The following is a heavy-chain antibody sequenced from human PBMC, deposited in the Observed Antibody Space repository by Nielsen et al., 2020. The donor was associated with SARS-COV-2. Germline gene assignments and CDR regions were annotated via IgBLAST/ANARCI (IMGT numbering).Heavy chain of an antibody. CDR3: ARAHLPIAVAGFFDY. CDR1: GFTFSSYA. J-gene: IGHJ4*02. D-gene: IGHD6-19*01. CDR2: ISYDGSNK. Sequence: GESLKISCAASGFTFSSYAMHWVRQAPGKGLEWVAVISYDGSNKYYADSVKGRFTISRDNSKNTLYLQMNSLRAEDTAVYYCARAHLPIAVAGFFDYWGQGTLVTVSS. V-gene: IGHV3-30-3*01.